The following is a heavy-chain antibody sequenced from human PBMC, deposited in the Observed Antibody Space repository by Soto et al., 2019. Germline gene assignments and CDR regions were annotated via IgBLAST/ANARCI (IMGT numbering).Heavy chain of an antibody. CDR1: GFTLSSYS. CDR3: AGITPRSPGWAV. V-gene: IGHV3-48*02. D-gene: IGHD1-20*01. J-gene: IGHJ6*02. CDR2: ISSSSSTI. Sequence: PGGSLRLSCEASGFTLSSYSMSWARQAPGQGLEWVSYISSSSSTIYYADSVKGRFTISRDNAKNSLYLQMNSLRDEDTAVYYWAGITPRSPGWAVGAQGTPVTV.